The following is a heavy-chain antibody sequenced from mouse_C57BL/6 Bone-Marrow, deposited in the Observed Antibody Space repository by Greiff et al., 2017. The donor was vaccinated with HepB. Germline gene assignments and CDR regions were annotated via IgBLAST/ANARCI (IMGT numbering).Heavy chain of an antibody. CDR1: GFTFSDYG. D-gene: IGHD4-1*01. V-gene: IGHV5-15*01. Sequence: EVQGVESGGGLVQPGGSLKLSCAASGFTFSDYGMAWVRQAPRKGPEWVAFISNLAYSIYYADTVTGRFTISRENAKNTLYLERSSLRSEDTAMYYCARNDWDWYFDVWGTGTTVTVSS. J-gene: IGHJ1*03. CDR3: ARNDWDWYFDV. CDR2: ISNLAYSI.